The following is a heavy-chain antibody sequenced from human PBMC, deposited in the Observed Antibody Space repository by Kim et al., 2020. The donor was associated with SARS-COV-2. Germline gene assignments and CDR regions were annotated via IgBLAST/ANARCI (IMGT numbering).Heavy chain of an antibody. D-gene: IGHD2-2*01. Sequence: ADTVKGRFTISRDNSKNTLYLQMNSLRAEDTAVYYCCSPLITYHLHSIDYWGQGTLVTVSS. V-gene: IGHV3-23*01. CDR3: CSPLITYHLHSIDY. J-gene: IGHJ4*02.